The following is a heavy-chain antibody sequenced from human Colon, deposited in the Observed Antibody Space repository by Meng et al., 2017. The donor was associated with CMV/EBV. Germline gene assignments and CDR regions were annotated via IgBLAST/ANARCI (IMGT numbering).Heavy chain of an antibody. CDR1: GFTFSSYW. CDR3: AREAEPVANYYYYYDMDV. CDR2: INSDGSST. V-gene: IGHV3-74*01. Sequence: GGSLRPSCAASGFTFSSYWMHWVRQAPGKGLVWVSRINSDGSSTSYADSVKGRSTISRDNARNTLYLQMKSLRAEDTAVYYCAREAEPVANYYYYYDMDVWGQGTTVTVSS. D-gene: IGHD2-2*01. J-gene: IGHJ6*02.